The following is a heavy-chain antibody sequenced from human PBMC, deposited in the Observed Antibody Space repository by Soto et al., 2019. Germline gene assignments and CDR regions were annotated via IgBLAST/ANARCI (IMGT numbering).Heavy chain of an antibody. CDR1: GDSRSRFY. J-gene: IGHJ6*02. D-gene: IGHD6-19*01. V-gene: IGHV4-4*07. CDR3: ARDSVAGAMDV. Sequence: SETLSLTCTVSGDSRSRFYWSWVRQSAGKGLEWIGRIYTSGSTTYNPSLQSRVTMSLDTPKNLLSLKLTSVTAADTAVYYCARDSVAGAMDVWGQGTTVTVSS. CDR2: IYTSGST.